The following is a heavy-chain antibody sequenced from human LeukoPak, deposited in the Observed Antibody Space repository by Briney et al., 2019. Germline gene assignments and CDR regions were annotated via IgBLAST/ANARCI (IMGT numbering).Heavy chain of an antibody. CDR3: ARVWGSIDY. V-gene: IGHV1-8*01. J-gene: IGHJ4*02. CDR2: MNPDSGHT. D-gene: IGHD2-21*01. Sequence: ASVKVSCKASGYTFTSYDINWVRQATGQGLEWVGWMNPDSGHTGYAQKFQGRVTMTRDTSISIAYMELTSLTSEDTAVYYCARVWGSIDYWGQGTLVTVSS. CDR1: GYTFTSYD.